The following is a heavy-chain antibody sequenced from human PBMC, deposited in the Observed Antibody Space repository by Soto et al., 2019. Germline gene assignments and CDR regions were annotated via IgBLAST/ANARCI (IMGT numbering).Heavy chain of an antibody. D-gene: IGHD1-1*01. CDR1: GYTFTSYD. V-gene: IGHV1-8*01. CDR3: ARERTGTTSIDV. Sequence: QVQLVQSGAEVKKPGASVKVSCKASGYTFTSYDINWVRQATGQGLEWMGWMNPNSGNTGYAQKFHGRVTMTRNTSMSTAYLERSSLRSADTAVYYCARERTGTTSIDVWGQGTRVTVSS. J-gene: IGHJ6*02. CDR2: MNPNSGNT.